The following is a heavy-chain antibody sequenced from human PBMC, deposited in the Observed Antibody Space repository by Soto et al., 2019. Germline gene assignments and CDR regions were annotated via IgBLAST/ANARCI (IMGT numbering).Heavy chain of an antibody. CDR2: IYYSGST. V-gene: IGHV4-59*01. CDR3: ASKAAAGNLRSGGYFQH. CDR1: GGSISSYY. Sequence: PSETLSLTCTVSGGSISSYYWSWIRQPPGKGLEWIGYIYYSGSTNYNPSLKSRVTISVDTSKNQFSLKLSSVTAADTAVYYCASKAAAGNLRSGGYFQHWGQGTLVTVSS. J-gene: IGHJ1*01. D-gene: IGHD6-13*01.